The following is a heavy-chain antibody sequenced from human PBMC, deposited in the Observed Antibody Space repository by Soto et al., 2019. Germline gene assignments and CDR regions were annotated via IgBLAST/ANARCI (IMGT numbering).Heavy chain of an antibody. CDR3: ARDGRGTAMGFTAGDWFDP. D-gene: IGHD5-18*01. V-gene: IGHV1-18*01. J-gene: IGHJ5*02. CDR1: GYTFTSYG. Sequence: QVQLVQSGAEVKKPGASVKVSCKASGYTFTSYGISWVRQAPGQGLEWMGWISAYNGNTNYAQKFQGRVTMTPDTSTSTAYMELRSLRSDDTAVYYCARDGRGTAMGFTAGDWFDPWGQGTLVTVSS. CDR2: ISAYNGNT.